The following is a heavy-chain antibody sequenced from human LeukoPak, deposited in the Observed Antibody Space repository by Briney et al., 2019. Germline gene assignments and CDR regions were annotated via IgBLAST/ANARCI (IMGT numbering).Heavy chain of an antibody. CDR1: GFILSKYG. CDR3: ARDHRPEIQYYYMDA. CDR2: LLYDGNTK. V-gene: IGHV3-33*01. Sequence: PGGSLRLSCAASGFILSKYGMHWVRQAPGKGLEWVAALLYDGNTKLYADSVKGRFTISRDISKNTFYLQMNSLTAEDTAVYYCARDHRPEIQYYYMDAWGKGTTVAVSS. D-gene: IGHD1-14*01. J-gene: IGHJ6*03.